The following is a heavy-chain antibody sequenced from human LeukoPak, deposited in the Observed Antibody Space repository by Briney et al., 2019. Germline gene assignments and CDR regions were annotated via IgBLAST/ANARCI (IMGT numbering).Heavy chain of an antibody. V-gene: IGHV3-23*01. J-gene: IGHJ4*02. CDR2: ISGAGGTT. Sequence: PGGSLRLSCAASGFTFSTFDMSWVRQAPGKGLQWVSTISGAGGTTLFADSVKGRFSISRDNSNNKVFLQMNSLRVEDTAVYYCAKASDFDGSGFPIDVFDFWDQGLLVSVAS. CDR3: AKASDFDGSGFPIDVFDF. D-gene: IGHD3-22*01. CDR1: GFTFSTFD.